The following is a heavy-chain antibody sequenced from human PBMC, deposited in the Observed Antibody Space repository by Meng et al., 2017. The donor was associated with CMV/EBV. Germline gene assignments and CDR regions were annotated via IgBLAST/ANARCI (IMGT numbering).Heavy chain of an antibody. Sequence: GGSLRLSCAASGFTFSSYSMNWVRQAPGKGLEWVSSISSSSSYIYYADSVKGRFTISRDNAKNSLYLQMNSLRAEDTAVYYCARGPGYCSSTSCYTNGYYFDYWGQGTLVTVSS. J-gene: IGHJ4*02. CDR1: GFTFSSYS. CDR3: ARGPGYCSSTSCYTNGYYFDY. D-gene: IGHD2-2*02. CDR2: ISSSSSYI. V-gene: IGHV3-21*01.